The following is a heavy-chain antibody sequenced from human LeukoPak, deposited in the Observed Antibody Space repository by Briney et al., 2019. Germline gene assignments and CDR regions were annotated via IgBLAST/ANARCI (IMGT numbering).Heavy chain of an antibody. V-gene: IGHV4-59*01. D-gene: IGHD6-13*01. CDR1: GASISSYY. J-gene: IGHJ4*02. CDR2: IFYRGST. CDR3: ASGPYPAAGTDHQFDY. Sequence: SETLSLTCTVSGASISSYYWSWIRQPPGKGLEWIGYIFYRGSTNYNPSLKSRVTISVDTSKNQFSLKLSSVTAADTAVYYCASGPYPAAGTDHQFDYWVQGTLVTVSS.